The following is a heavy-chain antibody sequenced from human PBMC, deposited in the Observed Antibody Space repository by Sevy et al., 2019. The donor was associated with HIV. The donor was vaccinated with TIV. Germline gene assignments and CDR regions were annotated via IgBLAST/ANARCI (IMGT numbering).Heavy chain of an antibody. Sequence: GGSLRLSCAASGFTFSTYGMHWVRQAPGKGLEWVAVLANDGSNKYYGDSVKGRFTISRDNSKNTLYLEMNSLRAEDTAVYYCAKQKELATFNYGMDVWGQGATVTVSS. CDR1: GFTFSTYG. D-gene: IGHD5-12*01. J-gene: IGHJ6*02. V-gene: IGHV3-30*18. CDR3: AKQKELATFNYGMDV. CDR2: LANDGSNK.